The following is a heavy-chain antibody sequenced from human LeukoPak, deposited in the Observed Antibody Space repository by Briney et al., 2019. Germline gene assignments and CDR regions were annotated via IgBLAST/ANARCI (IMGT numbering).Heavy chain of an antibody. CDR2: ISSSGDFI. J-gene: IGHJ4*02. D-gene: IGHD2-8*01. Sequence: GSLRLSCAASGFTFSSYSMNWVRQAPGKGLEWVSSISSSGDFIHYADSVKGRFTISRDNARNSLYLQMNSLRAEDTAIYYCAGRGCTNGLCHFDYWGQGTLVTVSS. CDR3: AGRGCTNGLCHFDY. CDR1: GFTFSSYS. V-gene: IGHV3-21*04.